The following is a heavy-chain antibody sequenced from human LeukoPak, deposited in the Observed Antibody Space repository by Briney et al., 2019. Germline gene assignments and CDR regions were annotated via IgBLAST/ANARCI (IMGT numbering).Heavy chain of an antibody. CDR3: ASAPVVRGWYFDL. Sequence: ASVKVSCKASGYTFTSYYMHWVRQAPGQGLEWMGIINPSGGSTSYAQKFQGRVTMTRDMSTSTVYMELSSLRSEDTAVYYCASAPVVRGWYFDLWGRGTLVTVSS. CDR2: INPSGGST. D-gene: IGHD4-23*01. V-gene: IGHV1-46*01. CDR1: GYTFTSYY. J-gene: IGHJ2*01.